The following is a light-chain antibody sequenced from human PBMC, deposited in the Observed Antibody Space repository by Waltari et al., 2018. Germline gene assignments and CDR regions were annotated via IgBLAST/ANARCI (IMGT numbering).Light chain of an antibody. Sequence: QSVLTQPPSASATPGPSVTISCSGSTSNIGVNFVYWYQQFPGTAPKRRIYRNNQRPSGVPDRFSGSKSGTSASLSISGLRSEDEADYYCAAWDDSLSGPVFGGGTELTVL. CDR3: AAWDDSLSGPV. CDR1: TSNIGVNF. J-gene: IGLJ3*02. V-gene: IGLV1-47*01. CDR2: RNN.